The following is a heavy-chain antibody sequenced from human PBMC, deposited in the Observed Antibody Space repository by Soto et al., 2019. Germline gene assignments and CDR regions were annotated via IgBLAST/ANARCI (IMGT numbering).Heavy chain of an antibody. CDR1: GYSFATSW. Sequence: GESLKISCKGSGYSFATSWIGWVRQMSGKGLEWMGTIYPSDSDTRYSPSFQGQVIISADKSTSTAYLQWRSLKASDTAMYYCATRAEYYDFWSGYYGAWGQGTLVTVSS. V-gene: IGHV5-51*01. CDR2: IYPSDSDT. D-gene: IGHD3-3*01. CDR3: ATRAEYYDFWSGYYGA. J-gene: IGHJ5*02.